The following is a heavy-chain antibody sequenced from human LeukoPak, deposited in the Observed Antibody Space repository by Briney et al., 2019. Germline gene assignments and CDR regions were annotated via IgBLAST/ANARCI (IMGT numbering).Heavy chain of an antibody. V-gene: IGHV4-39*07. J-gene: IGHJ4*02. Sequence: SETLSLTCTVSGGSISSSSYYWGWIRQPPGKGLEWIGSIYYSGSTYYNPSLKSRVTISVDTSKNQFSLKLSSVTAADTAVYYCAREQVAAYFDYWGQGTLVTVSS. CDR3: AREQVAAYFDY. D-gene: IGHD2-15*01. CDR2: IYYSGST. CDR1: GGSISSSSYY.